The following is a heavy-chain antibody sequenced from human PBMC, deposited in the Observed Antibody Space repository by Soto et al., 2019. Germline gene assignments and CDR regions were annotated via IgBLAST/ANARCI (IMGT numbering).Heavy chain of an antibody. CDR1: GGSISSSSYY. CDR2: IYYSGST. Sequence: QLQLQESGPGLVKPSETLSLTCTVSGGSISSSSYYWGWIRQPPGKGLEWIGSIYYSGSTYYNPSLKLXXTXSXVTSKNPFSLKLSSVTAADTAVYYCARSRATSAFDIWGQGTMVTVSS. J-gene: IGHJ3*02. V-gene: IGHV4-39*01. CDR3: ARSRATSAFDI.